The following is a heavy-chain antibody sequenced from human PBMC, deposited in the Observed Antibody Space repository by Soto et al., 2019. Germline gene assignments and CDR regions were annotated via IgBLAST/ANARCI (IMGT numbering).Heavy chain of an antibody. CDR3: ANGPSYSSGLFEY. V-gene: IGHV3-30*18. D-gene: IGHD6-19*01. CDR1: GFTFSSYG. J-gene: IGHJ4*02. CDR2: ISYDGSNK. Sequence: GGSLRLSCAASGFTFSSYGMHWVRQAPGKGLEWVAVISYDGSNKYYADSVKGRFTISRDNSKNTLYLQMNSLRAEDTAVYYCANGPSYSSGLFEYWGQGTLVTVSS.